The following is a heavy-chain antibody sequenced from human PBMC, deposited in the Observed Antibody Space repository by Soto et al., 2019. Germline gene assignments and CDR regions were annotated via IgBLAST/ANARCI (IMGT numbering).Heavy chain of an antibody. CDR3: ASRKVDTAMVMDWYFDL. D-gene: IGHD5-18*01. CDR1: GGTFSSYA. V-gene: IGHV1-69*01. CDR2: IIPIFGTA. J-gene: IGHJ2*01. Sequence: QVQLVQSGAEVKKPGSSVKVSCKASGGTFSSYAISWVRQAPGQGLEWMGGIIPIFGTANYAQKFQGRVTITADESTSTGYRELSSLRSEDTAVYYWASRKVDTAMVMDWYFDLWGRGTLVTVSS.